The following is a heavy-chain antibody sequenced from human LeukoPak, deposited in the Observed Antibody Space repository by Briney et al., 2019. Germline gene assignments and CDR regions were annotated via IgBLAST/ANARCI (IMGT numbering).Heavy chain of an antibody. CDR1: GFTFSSYS. CDR2: ISGSASNI. D-gene: IGHD1-1*01. Sequence: AGGSLRLSCAASGFTFSSYSMNWVRQAPGKGLEWVSSISGSASNIYYADSVKGRFTISRDNAKNSLYLQMNSLRAEDTAVYYWARDPFSWNGVLWGQGTLVTVSS. J-gene: IGHJ4*02. CDR3: ARDPFSWNGVL. V-gene: IGHV3-21*01.